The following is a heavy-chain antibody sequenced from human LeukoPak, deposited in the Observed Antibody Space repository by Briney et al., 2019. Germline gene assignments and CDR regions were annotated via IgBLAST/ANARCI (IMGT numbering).Heavy chain of an antibody. CDR3: ARIGYSSSSFDY. CDR2: IKQDGSTK. CDR1: EFTFGRDW. J-gene: IGHJ4*02. V-gene: IGHV3-7*03. D-gene: IGHD6-6*01. Sequence: PGGSLGLSCGAAEFTFGRDWVSWGRQAPGKGLEWVANIKQDGSTKYYLDSVKGRLTVSRDNAKNSVFLQINSLRAEDTAIYYCARIGYSSSSFDYWGQGTLVTVSS.